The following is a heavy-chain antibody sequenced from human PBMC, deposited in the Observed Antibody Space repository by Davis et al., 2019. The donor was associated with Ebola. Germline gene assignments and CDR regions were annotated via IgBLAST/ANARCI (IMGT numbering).Heavy chain of an antibody. CDR3: ASHYYGTSGHLDY. CDR2: INPSGGST. CDR1: GYTFTSYY. V-gene: IGHV1-46*01. J-gene: IGHJ4*02. D-gene: IGHD3-10*01. Sequence: ASVKVSCKASGYTFTSYYMHWVRQAPGQGLEWMGIINPSGGSTSYAQKFQGRVTITTDTSASTTYMELSSLRSEDTAVYFCASHYYGTSGHLDYWGQGSQVTVSS.